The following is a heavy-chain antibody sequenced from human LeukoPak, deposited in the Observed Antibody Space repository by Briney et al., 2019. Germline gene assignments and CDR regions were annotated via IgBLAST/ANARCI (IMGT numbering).Heavy chain of an antibody. CDR2: IYSDGST. CDR3: AREGYDILTGYWFDY. D-gene: IGHD3-9*01. J-gene: IGHJ4*02. Sequence: GGSLRLSCAASGFTVSSNYMSWVRQAPGKGLEWVSVIYSDGSTYYADSVKGRFTISRHNSKNTLYLQMNSLRAEDTAVYYCAREGYDILTGYWFDYWGQGTLVTVSS. V-gene: IGHV3-53*04. CDR1: GFTVSSNY.